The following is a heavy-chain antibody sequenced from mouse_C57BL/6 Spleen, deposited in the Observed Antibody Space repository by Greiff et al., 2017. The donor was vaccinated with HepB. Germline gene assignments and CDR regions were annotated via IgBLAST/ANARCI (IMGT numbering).Heavy chain of an antibody. D-gene: IGHD2-4*01. V-gene: IGHV1-50*01. Sequence: LQQPGAELVKPGASVKLSCKASGYTFTSYWMQWVKQRPGQGLEWIGEIDPSDSYTNYNQKFKGKATLTVDTSSSTAYMQLSSLTSEDSAVYYCARSPYDYDGYYAMDYWGQGTSVTVSS. J-gene: IGHJ4*01. CDR3: ARSPYDYDGYYAMDY. CDR1: GYTFTSYW. CDR2: IDPSDSYT.